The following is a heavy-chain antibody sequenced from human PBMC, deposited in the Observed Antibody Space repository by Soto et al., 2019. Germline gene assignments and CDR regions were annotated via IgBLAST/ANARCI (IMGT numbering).Heavy chain of an antibody. V-gene: IGHV1-69*12. Sequence: QVQLVQSGAEVKKPGSSVKVSCKASGGTFSSYAISWVRQAPGQGLEWMGGIIPIFGTANYAQKFQGSVTITADESTSTAYMEPSSLRSEDAAVYYCAGPITLGTPCGMDLWGQGTTVTVSS. CDR1: GGTFSSYA. CDR2: IIPIFGTA. J-gene: IGHJ6*02. CDR3: AGPITLGTPCGMDL. D-gene: IGHD5-12*01.